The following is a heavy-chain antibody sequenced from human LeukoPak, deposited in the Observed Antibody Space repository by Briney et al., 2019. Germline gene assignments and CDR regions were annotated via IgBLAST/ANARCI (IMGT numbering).Heavy chain of an antibody. V-gene: IGHV3-9*01. Sequence: QPGGSLRLSCGASGFTFDDYAMHWVRQAPGKGLEWVSGISWNSGSIAYADSVKGRFTISRDNAENSLYLQMNSLTVEDTALYYCAKDLIRDTGMFIPGHWGQGTQVTVSS. J-gene: IGHJ4*02. CDR3: AKDLIRDTGMFIPGH. CDR2: ISWNSGSI. D-gene: IGHD3-16*01. CDR1: GFTFDDYA.